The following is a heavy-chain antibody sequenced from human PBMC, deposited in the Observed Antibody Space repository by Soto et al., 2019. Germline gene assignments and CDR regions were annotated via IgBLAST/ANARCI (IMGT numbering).Heavy chain of an antibody. CDR2: ISTGTGNT. CDR3: AREGINAGIRPWGDAFDI. CDR1: GYTSTGYV. D-gene: IGHD3-10*01. Sequence: QVQLVQSGAEVKKPGASVKISCEASGYTSTGYVMHWVRQAPGQRPEWMGWISTGTGNTRSSQRFQGRVTFTGDAFASSLYMGLSSVAFEDMAVYYCAREGINAGIRPWGDAFDIWGQGTMVIVSS. V-gene: IGHV1-3*04. J-gene: IGHJ3*02.